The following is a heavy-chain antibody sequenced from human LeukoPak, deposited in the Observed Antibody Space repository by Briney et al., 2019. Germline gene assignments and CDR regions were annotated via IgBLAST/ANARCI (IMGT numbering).Heavy chain of an antibody. CDR3: AKETGAYSSGWYYFDY. D-gene: IGHD6-19*01. CDR1: GFTFSSYA. J-gene: IGHJ4*02. V-gene: IGHV3-23*01. Sequence: PGGSLRLSCAASGFTFSSYAMSWVRQAPGKGLEWVSVISGSDGTTYYADSVKGRSTISRDNSKNTLYLQMNSLRAEDTAVYYCAKETGAYSSGWYYFDYWGQGTLVTVSS. CDR2: ISGSDGTT.